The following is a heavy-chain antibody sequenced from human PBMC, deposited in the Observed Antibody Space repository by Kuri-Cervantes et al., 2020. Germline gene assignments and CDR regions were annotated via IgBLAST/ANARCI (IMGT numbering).Heavy chain of an antibody. CDR1: GGSISSSNYY. J-gene: IGHJ6*02. D-gene: IGHD3-22*01. Sequence: GSLRLSCTVSGGSISSSNYYWGWIRQPPGKGLEWIGSIYYSGSTYYNPSLKSRVTISVDTSKNQFSLKLSPVTAADTAVYYCARDDSSGYYYAGYYYYGMDVWGQGTTVTVSS. CDR2: IYYSGST. CDR3: ARDDSSGYYYAGYYYYGMDV. V-gene: IGHV4-39*07.